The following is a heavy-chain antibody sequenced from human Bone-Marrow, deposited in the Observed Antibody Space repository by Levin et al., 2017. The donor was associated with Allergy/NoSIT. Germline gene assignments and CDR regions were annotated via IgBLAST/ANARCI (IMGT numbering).Heavy chain of an antibody. CDR1: GGSLSRGDYY. CDR2: IDYSGNT. CDR3: ARGGDYDILTNYPPGSLDF. D-gene: IGHD3-9*01. Sequence: PSETLSLTCTVSGGSLSRGDYYWSWVRQPPGKGLEWIGYIDYSGNTFYSPSLKSRVTISAEKSKNQLALRLTSVTAADTAVYYCARGGDYDILTNYPPGSLDFWGQGTLVTVSS. V-gene: IGHV4-30-4*01. J-gene: IGHJ4*02.